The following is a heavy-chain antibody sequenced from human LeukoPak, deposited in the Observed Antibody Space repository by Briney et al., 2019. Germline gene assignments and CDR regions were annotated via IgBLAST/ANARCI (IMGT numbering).Heavy chain of an antibody. D-gene: IGHD2-2*01. J-gene: IGHJ5*02. CDR1: GGSISSSSYY. CDR3: SREGCSSTSCYGLSDWFDP. V-gene: IGHV4-39*07. Sequence: SETLSLTCTVSGGSISSSSYYWGWIRQPPGKGLEWIGSIYYTGSTYYNPSLKSRVTISVDTSNNQFSLKLSSVTAADTAFYYCSREGCSSTSCYGLSDWFDPWGQGTLVTVSS. CDR2: IYYTGST.